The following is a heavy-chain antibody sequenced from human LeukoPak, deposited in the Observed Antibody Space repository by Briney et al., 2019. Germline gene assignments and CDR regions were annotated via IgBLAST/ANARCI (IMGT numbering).Heavy chain of an antibody. CDR3: ARDDYGDYVFRNWFDP. D-gene: IGHD4-17*01. Sequence: ASVKVSCKASGYTFTGYYMHWVRQAPGQGLEWMGWINPNSGGTNYAQKFQGRVTMTRDTSISTAYMELSRLRSDDTAVYYCARDDYGDYVFRNWFDPWGQGTLVTVSS. V-gene: IGHV1-2*02. J-gene: IGHJ5*02. CDR2: INPNSGGT. CDR1: GYTFTGYY.